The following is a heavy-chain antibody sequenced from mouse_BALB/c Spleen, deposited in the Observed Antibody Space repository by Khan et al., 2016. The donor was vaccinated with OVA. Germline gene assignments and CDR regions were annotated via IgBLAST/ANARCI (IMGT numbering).Heavy chain of an antibody. CDR2: IDPENGHT. D-gene: IGHD2-1*01. Sequence: QSGAELVRPGALVKLSCKASGFNITDYYMHWVKQRPDQGLELIGWIDPENGHTIYDPKFQGKASIKADTSSNTAYLQLSSLTSEDTAVYYCARRGYGNYWFAYWGQGTLVTVSA. V-gene: IGHV14-1*02. CDR3: ARRGYGNYWFAY. CDR1: GFNITDYY. J-gene: IGHJ3*01.